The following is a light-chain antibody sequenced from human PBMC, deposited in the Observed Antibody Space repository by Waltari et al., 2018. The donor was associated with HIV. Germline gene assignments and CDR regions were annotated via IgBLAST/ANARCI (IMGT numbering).Light chain of an antibody. CDR2: DVN. CDR3: SSYGGSWSFV. J-gene: IGLJ2*01. Sequence: QSALTQPRSVSGSPGQSVTISCAGSTSNVGTYNYVSWYHHKPGEAPRLLLYDVNQPPSGVPVRCSGAKAGDTASLIISGLQAEDEGDFYCSSYGGSWSFVFGGGTRVTVL. V-gene: IGLV2-11*01. CDR1: TSNVGTYNY.